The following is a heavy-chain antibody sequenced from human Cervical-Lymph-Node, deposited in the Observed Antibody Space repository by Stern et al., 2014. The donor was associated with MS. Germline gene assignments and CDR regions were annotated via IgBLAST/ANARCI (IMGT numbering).Heavy chain of an antibody. CDR1: GFTLSGSH. CDR3: TRQTLSTHDY. Sequence: EDQLVESGGGLVQPGDSLKLSCAASGFTLSGSHMHWVRQAFGKGLEWVGHVRSQADNYATAYSVSGRGRFTISRDDSKNMAYLQMSSLRAEDTAIYYCTRQTLSTHDYWGQGTLVTVSS. V-gene: IGHV3-73*01. J-gene: IGHJ4*02. CDR2: VRSQADNYAT.